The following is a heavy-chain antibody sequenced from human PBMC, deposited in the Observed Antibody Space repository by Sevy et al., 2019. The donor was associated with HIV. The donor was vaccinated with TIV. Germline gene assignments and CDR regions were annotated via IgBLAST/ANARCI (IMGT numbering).Heavy chain of an antibody. J-gene: IGHJ6*03. Sequence: GGSLRLSCAASGFTFSSYAMSWVRQAPGKGLEWVSAISGSGGSTYYAYSVKGRFTISGNNSKNTRYLQMNSLRAEDTAVYYSAKDGYKPSVGDENYYYYYMDVWGKATTVTVSS. D-gene: IGHD1-20*01. V-gene: IGHV3-23*01. CDR2: ISGSGGST. CDR1: GFTFSSYA. CDR3: AKDGYKPSVGDENYYYYYMDV.